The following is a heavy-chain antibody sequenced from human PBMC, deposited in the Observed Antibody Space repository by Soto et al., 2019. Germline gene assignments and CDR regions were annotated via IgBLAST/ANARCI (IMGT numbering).Heavy chain of an antibody. CDR3: ARNSGSYGIGDY. D-gene: IGHD1-26*01. J-gene: IGHJ4*02. Sequence: QITLKESGPTLVKPTQTLTLTCTFSGFSLSTSGVGVGWIRQPPGKALEWLALIYWDDDKRYSPSLKSRLTITKATTKNQVVLTMTNMDPVDTATYYCARNSGSYGIGDYWGQGTLVTVSS. V-gene: IGHV2-5*02. CDR1: GFSLSTSGVG. CDR2: IYWDDDK.